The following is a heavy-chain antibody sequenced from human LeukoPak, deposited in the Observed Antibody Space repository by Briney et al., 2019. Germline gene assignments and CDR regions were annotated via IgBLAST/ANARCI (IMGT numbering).Heavy chain of an antibody. V-gene: IGHV4-39*01. Sequence: SETLSLTCTVCGGSIVSSNYYSVWIRQPPGKGLEWIASVYYSGSTYYNPSLKSRVTISVDTSKNQFSLKLTSVTAADTAVYYCARLCYYASSGYNYHAFDIWGRGTMVTSSS. CDR3: ARLCYYASSGYNYHAFDI. D-gene: IGHD3-22*01. J-gene: IGHJ3*02. CDR1: GGSIVSSNYY. CDR2: VYYSGST.